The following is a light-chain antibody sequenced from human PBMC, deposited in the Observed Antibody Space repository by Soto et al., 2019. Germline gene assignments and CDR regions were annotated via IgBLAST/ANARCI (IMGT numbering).Light chain of an antibody. CDR3: QQYNNWPLFT. CDR1: QSVSSN. CDR2: GAS. V-gene: IGKV3-15*01. J-gene: IGKJ3*01. Sequence: EIVMTQSPATLSVSPGERATLSCRASQSVSSNLAWYQQKPGQAPRLLIYGASTMSTGIPARFSGSGSGTEFTLNISSLQSENFAVYYCQQYNNWPLFTFGPGTKVDI.